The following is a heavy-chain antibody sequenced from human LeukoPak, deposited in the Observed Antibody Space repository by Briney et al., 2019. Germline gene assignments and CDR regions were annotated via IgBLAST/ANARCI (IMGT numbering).Heavy chain of an antibody. CDR1: GYTFTNYD. Sequence: ASVKVSCKASGYTFTNYDINWVGQATGQGLEWMGWMNPNSGNTGYAQKFQDRVTMTRNASMSTAYMELPSLTSEATAVYYCARGDSGYFFYYGLDVWGQGPTVTVSS. D-gene: IGHD1-14*01. CDR3: ARGDSGYFFYYGLDV. V-gene: IGHV1-8*01. CDR2: MNPNSGNT. J-gene: IGHJ6*02.